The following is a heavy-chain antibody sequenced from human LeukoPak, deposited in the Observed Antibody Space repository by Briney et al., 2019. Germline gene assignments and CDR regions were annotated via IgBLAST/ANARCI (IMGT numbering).Heavy chain of an antibody. CDR1: GGSFSGYY. V-gene: IGHV4-34*01. CDR3: ARVKGGGIFSSGWYFDY. J-gene: IGHJ4*02. CDR2: IYHSGST. Sequence: SETLSLTCAVYGGSFSGYYWSWIRQPPGKGLEWIGYIYHSGSTYYNPSLKSRVTISVDRSKNQFSLKLSSVTAADTAVYYCARVKGGGIFSSGWYFDYWGQGTLVTVSS. D-gene: IGHD6-19*01.